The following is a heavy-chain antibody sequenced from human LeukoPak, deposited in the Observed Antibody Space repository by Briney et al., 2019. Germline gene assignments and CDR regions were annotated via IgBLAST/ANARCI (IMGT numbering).Heavy chain of an antibody. CDR1: GGSISSYY. D-gene: IGHD6-13*01. J-gene: IGHJ4*02. Sequence: PSETLSLTCSVSGGSISSYYWSWIRQPPGKGLEWIAFVYYTGTTNYNPSLKSRATISVDTSKNQLSLKLTSVTAADTGVYFCARDPGSSWFDNWGQGTLVTVSS. CDR2: VYYTGTT. CDR3: ARDPGSSWFDN. V-gene: IGHV4-59*01.